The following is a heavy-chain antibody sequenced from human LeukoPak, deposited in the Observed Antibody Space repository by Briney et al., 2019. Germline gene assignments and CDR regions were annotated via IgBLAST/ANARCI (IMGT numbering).Heavy chain of an antibody. CDR1: GFTFSSYG. D-gene: IGHD1-14*01. Sequence: GGSLRLSCAASGFTFSSYGMHWVRQAPGKGLEWVANINQGGSDKYYVDSVKGRFTISRDNANNLLYLQMNSLRGEDTAVYYCTRDRSRAEDDWGQGTLVTVSS. J-gene: IGHJ4*02. V-gene: IGHV3-7*01. CDR3: TRDRSRAEDD. CDR2: INQGGSDK.